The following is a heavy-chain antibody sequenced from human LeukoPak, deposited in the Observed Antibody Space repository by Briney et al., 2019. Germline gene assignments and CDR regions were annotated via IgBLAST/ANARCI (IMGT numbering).Heavy chain of an antibody. D-gene: IGHD3-10*01. Sequence: GASVKVSCKASGYTFSGYYMHWVRQAPGQGLEWMGWINPDSGGTNYAQKFQGRVTMTRDTSISTAYMELSRLRYDDTAVYYCARGVIRGDYYYYIDVWGKGTTVTISS. CDR1: GYTFSGYY. CDR3: ARGVIRGDYYYYIDV. J-gene: IGHJ6*03. CDR2: INPDSGGT. V-gene: IGHV1-2*02.